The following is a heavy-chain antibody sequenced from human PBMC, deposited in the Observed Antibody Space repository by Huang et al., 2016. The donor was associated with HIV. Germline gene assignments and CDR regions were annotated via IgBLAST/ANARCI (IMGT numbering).Heavy chain of an antibody. Sequence: QLQLQESGPGLAKPSETLSLTCTVSGGSISSSTYDWGWIRQPPGKGLEWIGTIHHSGRTNHNPSLKSRITISLDASRNQFSLTLSSVTAADTAVYYCARHERQLAVDFWGQGTLVTVSP. J-gene: IGHJ4*02. D-gene: IGHD6-13*01. CDR3: ARHERQLAVDF. CDR1: GGSISSSTYD. CDR2: IHHSGRT. V-gene: IGHV4-39*01.